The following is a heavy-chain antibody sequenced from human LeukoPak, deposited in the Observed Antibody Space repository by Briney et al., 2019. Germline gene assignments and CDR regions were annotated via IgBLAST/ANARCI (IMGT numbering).Heavy chain of an antibody. Sequence: PSETLSLTCAVYGGSFSYYYWSWIRQPPGKTLEWIGEINHSGSTNYNPSLKSRVTISVDTSKNQFSLKLSSVTAADTAVYDCAIRKYYDILTGYRKIPTSGFDPWGQGTLVTVSS. CDR2: INHSGST. J-gene: IGHJ5*02. CDR3: AIRKYYDILTGYRKIPTSGFDP. D-gene: IGHD3-9*01. CDR1: GGSFSYYY. V-gene: IGHV4-34*01.